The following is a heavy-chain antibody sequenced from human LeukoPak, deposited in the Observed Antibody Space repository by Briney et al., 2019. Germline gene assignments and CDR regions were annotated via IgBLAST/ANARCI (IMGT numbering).Heavy chain of an antibody. Sequence: SETLSLTCTVSGGSVLSDYWNWIRQSPGKGLEWLGYIYPNGITNYSPSLGSRGTISIATSKNQISLRLTSVTAADTAIYYCARRAYYDSSGYHPTSGYFDLWGRGTLVTVSS. CDR2: IYPNGIT. J-gene: IGHJ2*01. CDR3: ARRAYYDSSGYHPTSGYFDL. CDR1: GGSVLSDY. V-gene: IGHV4-4*08. D-gene: IGHD3-22*01.